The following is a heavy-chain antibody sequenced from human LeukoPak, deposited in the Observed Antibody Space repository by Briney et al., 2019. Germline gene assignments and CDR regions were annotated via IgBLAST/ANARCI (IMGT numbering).Heavy chain of an antibody. V-gene: IGHV1-2*02. CDR1: GYTFTGYY. CDR2: VNPNSGGT. CDR3: ERAVAGTTETDDY. D-gene: IGHD6-19*01. Sequence: ASVKVSCKASGYTFTGYYMQWVRQAPGQGLEWMGWVNPNSGGTNYAQKFQGRVTMTRDTSISTAYMELSRLRSDDTAVYYCERAVAGTTETDDYWGQGTLVTVSS. J-gene: IGHJ4*02.